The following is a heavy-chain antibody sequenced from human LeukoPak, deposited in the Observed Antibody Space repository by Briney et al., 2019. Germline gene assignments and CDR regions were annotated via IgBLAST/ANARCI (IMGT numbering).Heavy chain of an antibody. CDR1: GYTFTGYY. Sequence: ASVKVSCKAFGYTFTGYYMHWVRQPPGQGLEWMGRFDPNNGGTSYAQKFQGRVTITRDTSVSTDYMELSSLRSDDTAVYYCAHVGGRYGDVWGQGTMVAVSS. V-gene: IGHV1-2*06. CDR3: AHVGGRYGDV. J-gene: IGHJ3*01. CDR2: FDPNNGGT. D-gene: IGHD1-26*01.